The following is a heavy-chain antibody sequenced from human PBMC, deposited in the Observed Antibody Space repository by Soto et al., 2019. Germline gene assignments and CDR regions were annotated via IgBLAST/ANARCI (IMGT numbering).Heavy chain of an antibody. Sequence: QVQLVESGGGVVQPGRSLRLSCAASGFTFSTYVVHWVRQAPGKGLEWVAVMSFDGSNKYYAESVKGRFTISRDNSKNTLYLEMNSLRFEDTAVYYCARVDWAVGATTPSGFDYWGQGTLVTVSS. CDR2: MSFDGSNK. CDR3: ARVDWAVGATTPSGFDY. J-gene: IGHJ4*02. CDR1: GFTFSTYV. V-gene: IGHV3-30-3*01. D-gene: IGHD1-26*01.